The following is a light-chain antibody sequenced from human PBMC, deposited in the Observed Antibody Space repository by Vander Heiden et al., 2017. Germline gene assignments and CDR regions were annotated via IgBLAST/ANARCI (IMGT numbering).Light chain of an antibody. CDR2: SAS. CDR1: QSISSY. V-gene: IGKV1-39*01. J-gene: IGKJ3*01. CDR3: QQSYSTLIFT. Sequence: DIQMTQSPSSLSASVGDRVTITCRASQSISSYLNWNQQKPGKAPKLLIYSASSLQSGVPSRFSGSGSGTDFTLTISSLQPEDFATYYCQQSYSTLIFTFGPGTKVDIK.